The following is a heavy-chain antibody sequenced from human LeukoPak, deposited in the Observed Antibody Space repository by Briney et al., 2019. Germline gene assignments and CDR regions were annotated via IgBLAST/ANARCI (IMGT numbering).Heavy chain of an antibody. CDR2: IWYDGSNK. CDR1: GFTFSTSG. J-gene: IGHJ4*02. CDR3: ARLNNYDFWSGYKYYFDY. D-gene: IGHD3-3*01. V-gene: IGHV3-33*01. Sequence: PGKSLRLSCVASGFTFSTSGMHWVRQAPGKGLEWVGVIWYDGSNKDYADSVKGRFTISRDNAKNSLYLQMNSLRAEDTAVYYCARLNNYDFWSGYKYYFDYWGQGTLVTVSS.